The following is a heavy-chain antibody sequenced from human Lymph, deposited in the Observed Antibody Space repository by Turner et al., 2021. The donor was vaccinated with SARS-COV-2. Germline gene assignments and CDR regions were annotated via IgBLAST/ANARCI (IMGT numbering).Heavy chain of an antibody. CDR3: AKGVRGVIIPEAFDI. D-gene: IGHD3-10*01. Sequence: EVQLLESGGGLVQPGGSLRLSCAASGFTFSSYAMSWVRQTPVMWLDWFSSISCSGGITYYAYAVKCRFTIARDNSNNTLYLQMNSLRVDDTAVYYCAKGVRGVIIPEAFDIWGQGTMVTISS. CDR1: GFTFSSYA. CDR2: ISCSGGIT. J-gene: IGHJ3*02. V-gene: IGHV3-23*01.